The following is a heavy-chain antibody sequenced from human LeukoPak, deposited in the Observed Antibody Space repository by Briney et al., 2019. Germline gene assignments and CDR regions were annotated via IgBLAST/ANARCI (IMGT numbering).Heavy chain of an antibody. CDR2: INPNSGGT. V-gene: IGHV1-2*02. CDR1: GYTFTGYY. Sequence: GASVKVSCKASGYTFTGYYMHWVRQAPGQGLEWMEWINPNSGGTNYAQKFQGRVIMTRDTSISTAYMELSRLRSDDTAVYYCARVRLRGPGSNWFDPWGQGTLVTVSS. J-gene: IGHJ5*02. D-gene: IGHD3-16*01. CDR3: ARVRLRGPGSNWFDP.